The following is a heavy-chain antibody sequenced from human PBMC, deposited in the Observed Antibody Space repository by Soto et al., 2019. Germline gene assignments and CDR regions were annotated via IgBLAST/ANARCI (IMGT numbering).Heavy chain of an antibody. V-gene: IGHV3-72*01. J-gene: IGHJ4*02. CDR1: GCTPSDRY. Sequence: PEVSLRLPWAASGCTPSDRYMDWVCQAPGKRLEWVGRTKNKANSYTTEYAASETGRCTISRDYSSDSVYLKMYSLKTDDTVVYYCTIEGAYPGPYFEYLGQGTLVAVSS. CDR2: TKNKANSYTT. CDR3: TIEGAYPGPYFEY.